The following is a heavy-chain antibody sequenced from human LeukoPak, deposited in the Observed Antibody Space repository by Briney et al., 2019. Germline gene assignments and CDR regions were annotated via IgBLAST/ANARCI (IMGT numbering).Heavy chain of an antibody. D-gene: IGHD1-1*01. J-gene: IGHJ4*02. CDR1: GFTFSRYS. CDR3: AKVQLPLARGDPYDY. CDR2: ISSSSSYI. Sequence: GGALRLSCAASGFTFSRYSMNWVRQAPGKGLEWVSSISSSSSYIYYADSVKGRFTISRDNAKNSLYLQMNRLRAEDTAVYYCAKVQLPLARGDPYDYWGQGTLVTVSS. V-gene: IGHV3-21*04.